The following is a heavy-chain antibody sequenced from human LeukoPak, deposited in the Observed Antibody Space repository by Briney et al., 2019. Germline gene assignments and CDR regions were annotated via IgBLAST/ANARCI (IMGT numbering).Heavy chain of an antibody. D-gene: IGHD1-1*01. CDR3: ARQAREHSSYNGAPFDF. CDR1: GYSFTTYW. V-gene: IGHV5-51*01. CDR2: IYPGDSDT. J-gene: IGHJ3*01. Sequence: GESLKISCKGSGYSFTTYWIAWVRQMPGKGLEWMGIIYPGDSDTRYSPSFQGQATISADKSISTAYLQWSSLRASDTAIYYCARQAREHSSYNGAPFDFWGQGTMVTVSS.